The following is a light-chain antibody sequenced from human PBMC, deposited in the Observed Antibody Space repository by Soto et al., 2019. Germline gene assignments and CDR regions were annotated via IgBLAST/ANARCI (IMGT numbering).Light chain of an antibody. CDR1: QSVSTN. J-gene: IGKJ1*01. CDR3: QQYGSSGT. Sequence: PGPLSLSPGERATLSCRASQSVSTNLAWYQQKPGQAPRLLIYGASNRATGIPDRFSGSGSGTDFTLTISRLEPEDFAVYYCQQYGSSGTFGQGTKVDI. CDR2: GAS. V-gene: IGKV3-20*01.